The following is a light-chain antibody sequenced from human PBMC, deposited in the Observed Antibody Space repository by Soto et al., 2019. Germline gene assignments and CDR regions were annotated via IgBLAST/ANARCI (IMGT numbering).Light chain of an antibody. V-gene: IGKV1-17*03. Sequence: DIQMTQSPSAMSASVGDRVTIPCRASQGIVTYFAWFQQKPGKAPKRLIYEASSLQSGVPARFSGSGAGTEFTLTSSSLQPVDSAVYYCLQHDSYPLTFGGGTKVEIK. J-gene: IGKJ4*02. CDR1: QGIVTY. CDR2: EAS. CDR3: LQHDSYPLT.